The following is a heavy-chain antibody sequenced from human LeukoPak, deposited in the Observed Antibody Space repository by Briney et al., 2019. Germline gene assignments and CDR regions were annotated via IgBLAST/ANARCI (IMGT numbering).Heavy chain of an antibody. D-gene: IGHD5-18*01. J-gene: IGHJ4*02. CDR2: ISSDGSNK. CDR1: GFTLSSYS. CDR3: AKDTSMVIDY. V-gene: IGHV3-30*18. Sequence: GGSLRLSCAASGFTLSSYSMHWVRQAPGKGLEWVAVISSDGSNKYYEDSVKGRFTISRDSSKNTLYLQMNSLRADDTAIYYCAKDTSMVIDYWGQGTLVTVPS.